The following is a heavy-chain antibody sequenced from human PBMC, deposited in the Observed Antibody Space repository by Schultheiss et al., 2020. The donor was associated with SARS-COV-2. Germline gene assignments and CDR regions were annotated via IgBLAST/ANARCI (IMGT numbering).Heavy chain of an antibody. J-gene: IGHJ3*02. CDR3: AKELQLPTFDI. D-gene: IGHD5-18*01. V-gene: IGHV3-15*01. CDR2: IKSKTDGGTT. Sequence: GGSLRLSCAASGFTFSNAWMSWVRQAPGKGLEWVGRIKSKTDGGTTDYAAPVKGRFTISRDDSKNTLYLQMNSLKTEDTAVYYCAKELQLPTFDIWGQGTMVTVSS. CDR1: GFTFSNAW.